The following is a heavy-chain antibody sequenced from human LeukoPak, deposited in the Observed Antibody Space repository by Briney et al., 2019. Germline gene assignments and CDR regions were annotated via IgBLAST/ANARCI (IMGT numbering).Heavy chain of an antibody. Sequence: GGSLRLSCAASGFAFDDYAMHWVRQAPGKGLEWVSGISWNSGSIDYADSVKGRFTISRDNAKNSLYLQMNSLRVEDTAFYYCAKDNRRHYTSGPNPDSLHWGQGALVTVSS. CDR2: ISWNSGSI. CDR1: GFAFDDYA. CDR3: AKDNRRHYTSGPNPDSLH. D-gene: IGHD6-19*01. J-gene: IGHJ4*02. V-gene: IGHV3-9*01.